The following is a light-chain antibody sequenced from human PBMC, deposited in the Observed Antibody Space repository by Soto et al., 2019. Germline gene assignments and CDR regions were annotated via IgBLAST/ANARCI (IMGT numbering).Light chain of an antibody. J-gene: IGKJ4*01. CDR1: QGISNW. Sequence: DIQMTQSPSSGSAAVGDRVSITCRASQGISNWLAWYQQKPGRATKLLMYTVSSLQSGVPSRFSGTGSGTDFTLTISSLQPEDVATYYCQQDNSFPLTFGGGTKVEIK. CDR2: TVS. CDR3: QQDNSFPLT. V-gene: IGKV1-12*01.